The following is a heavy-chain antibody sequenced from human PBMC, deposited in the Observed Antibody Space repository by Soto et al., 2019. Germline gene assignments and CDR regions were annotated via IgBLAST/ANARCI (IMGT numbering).Heavy chain of an antibody. V-gene: IGHV3-7*01. CDR2: IKQDGSEK. J-gene: IGHJ6*02. D-gene: IGHD3-3*01. CDR3: ARYDFGSYYGMDV. Sequence: PGGSLRLSCAASGFTFSSYWMSWVRHAPGKGLEWVANIKQDGSEKYYVDSVKGRFTISRDSAKNSLYLQMNSLRAEDTAVYYCARYDFGSYYGMDVWGQGTTVTVSS. CDR1: GFTFSSYW.